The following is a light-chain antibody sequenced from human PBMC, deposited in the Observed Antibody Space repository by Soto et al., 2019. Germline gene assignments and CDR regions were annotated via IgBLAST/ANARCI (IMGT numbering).Light chain of an antibody. CDR1: QSVSSN. V-gene: IGKV3-15*01. CDR2: GAS. Sequence: EIVMTQSPATLSVSPGERATLSCRASQSVSSNLAWYQQKPGQSPRLLLYGASTRATGIPARLSGSGSGTEFTLTISSLQSEDFAVYYCQQYNKWPRTFGQGTKVDIK. CDR3: QQYNKWPRT. J-gene: IGKJ1*01.